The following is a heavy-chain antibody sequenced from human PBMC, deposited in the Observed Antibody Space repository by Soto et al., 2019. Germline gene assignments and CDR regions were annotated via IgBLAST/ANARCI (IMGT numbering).Heavy chain of an antibody. CDR1: GDSVSSNSAA. J-gene: IGHJ6*03. Sequence: KQSQTLSLTCAISGDSVSSNSAAWNWIRQSPSRGLEWLGRTYYRSKWYNDYAVSVKSRITINPDTSKNQFSLQLNSVTPEDTAVYYCARTTGTGLGYYYYYMDVWGKGTTVTVSS. CDR2: TYYRSKWYN. CDR3: ARTTGTGLGYYYYYMDV. D-gene: IGHD1-7*01. V-gene: IGHV6-1*01.